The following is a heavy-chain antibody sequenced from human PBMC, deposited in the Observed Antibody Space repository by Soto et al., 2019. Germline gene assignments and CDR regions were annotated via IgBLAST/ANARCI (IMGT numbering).Heavy chain of an antibody. CDR2: ISSSSSYI. V-gene: IGHV3-21*01. CDR3: ARDNAGYSYGYSAY. D-gene: IGHD5-18*01. Sequence: GGSLRLSCAASGFTFSSYSMNWVRQAPGKGLEWVSSISSSSSYIYYADSVKGRFTISRDNAKNSLYLQMNSLRAEDTAVYYCARDNAGYSYGYSAYWGQGTLVTVSS. CDR1: GFTFSSYS. J-gene: IGHJ4*02.